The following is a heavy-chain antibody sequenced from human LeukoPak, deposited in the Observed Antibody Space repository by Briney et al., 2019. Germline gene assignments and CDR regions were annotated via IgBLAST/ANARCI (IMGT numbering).Heavy chain of an antibody. CDR1: GFTFSSYW. D-gene: IGHD2-8*01. Sequence: GGSLRLSCAASGFTFSSYWMTWVRQAPGKGLEWVANIKEDGGEGYYVDSVKGRFTVSRDNAKNSLYLQLTSLRAEDTAVYYCATRHCTISACRASSYKSFDVWGKGTTVTVSS. V-gene: IGHV3-7*01. CDR2: IKEDGGEG. J-gene: IGHJ6*04. CDR3: ATRHCTISACRASSYKSFDV.